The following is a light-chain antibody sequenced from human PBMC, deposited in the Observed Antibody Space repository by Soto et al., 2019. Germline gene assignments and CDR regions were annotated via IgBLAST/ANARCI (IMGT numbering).Light chain of an antibody. Sequence: DIQMTQSPSSLSASVGDRVTITCRTSQNICSYLNWYHQKPGKAPNLLIYAASSLQGGVPSRFSGSGSGTDFTLTIGSLQPEDFATYYCQQTYTTPQSTFGQGTRLEIK. CDR1: QNICSY. V-gene: IGKV1-39*01. CDR3: QQTYTTPQST. CDR2: AAS. J-gene: IGKJ5*01.